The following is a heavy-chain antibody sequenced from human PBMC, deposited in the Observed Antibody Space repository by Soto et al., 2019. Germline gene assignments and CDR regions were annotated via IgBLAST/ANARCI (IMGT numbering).Heavy chain of an antibody. CDR2: TSYDGSNN. CDR1: GFTFRSYV. CDR3: ARWGTTGGLDV. D-gene: IGHD3-16*01. Sequence: QVQLVESGGGVVQPGTSLRLSCVGSGFTFRSYVIHWVRQAPGKGLEWVALTSYDGSNNFYGDSVKGRFTISRHNSRNTVELQMASLRFGVTALYYCARWGTTGGLDVWGQGTLVSVSS. V-gene: IGHV3-33*05. J-gene: IGHJ4*02.